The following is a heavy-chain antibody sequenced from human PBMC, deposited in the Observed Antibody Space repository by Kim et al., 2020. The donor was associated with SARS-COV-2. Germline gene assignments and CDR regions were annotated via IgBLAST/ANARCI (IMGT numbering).Heavy chain of an antibody. CDR1: GGSFSGYY. D-gene: IGHD2-2*02. CDR3: AREVVVVPAAISGIRYYYYMDG. J-gene: IGHJ6*03. Sequence: SETLSLTCAVYGGSFSGYYWSWIRQPPGKGLEWIGEINHSGSTNYNPSLKSRVTISVATSKNQFSLKLSSVTAADTAVYYCAREVVVVPAAISGIRYYYYMDGWGKGTTVTDSS. V-gene: IGHV4-34*01. CDR2: INHSGST.